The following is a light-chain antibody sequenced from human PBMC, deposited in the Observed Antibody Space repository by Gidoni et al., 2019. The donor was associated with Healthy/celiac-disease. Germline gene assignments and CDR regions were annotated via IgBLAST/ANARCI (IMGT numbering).Light chain of an antibody. V-gene: IGLV2-14*01. CDR1: CSDSGGYNC. J-gene: IGLJ2*01. Sequence: ALTLPASVSWSPGQSIPISCPGTCSDSGGYNCVAWYQQHPGKAPKLMISDVSNRPSGVSNRFSGSRSGNTASLTISGLQAEDEADYYCSSYTSSGVVFGGGTKLTV. CDR2: DVS. CDR3: SSYTSSGVV.